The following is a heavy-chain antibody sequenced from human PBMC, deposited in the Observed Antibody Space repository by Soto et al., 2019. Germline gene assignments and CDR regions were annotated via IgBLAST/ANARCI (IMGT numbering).Heavy chain of an antibody. V-gene: IGHV1-46*01. Sequence: ASVKVSCKASGYTFTSYYMHWVRQAPGQGLEWMGIINPSGGSTSYAQKFQGRFTMTRDTSTSTVYMELSSLRSEDTAVYYCARVPRKYYDSSGQPFDYWGQGTLVTVSS. D-gene: IGHD3-22*01. CDR2: INPSGGST. CDR3: ARVPRKYYDSSGQPFDY. CDR1: GYTFTSYY. J-gene: IGHJ4*02.